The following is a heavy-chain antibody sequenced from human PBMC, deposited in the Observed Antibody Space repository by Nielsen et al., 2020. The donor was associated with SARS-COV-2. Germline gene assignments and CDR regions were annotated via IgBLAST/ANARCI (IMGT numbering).Heavy chain of an antibody. J-gene: IGHJ6*02. D-gene: IGHD3-3*01. V-gene: IGHV3-23*03. Sequence: GGSLRLSCAASGFTFSSYAMSWVRQAPGKGLEWVSVIYSGGSSTYYADSVKGRFTISRDNSKNTLYLQMNSLRAEDTAVYYCAKDHSGYDFWSGYYGGMDVWGQGTTVTVSS. CDR1: GFTFSSYA. CDR2: IYSGGSST. CDR3: AKDHSGYDFWSGYYGGMDV.